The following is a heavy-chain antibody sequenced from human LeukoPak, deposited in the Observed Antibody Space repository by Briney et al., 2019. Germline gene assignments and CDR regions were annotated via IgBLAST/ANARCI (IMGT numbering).Heavy chain of an antibody. V-gene: IGHV3-23*01. CDR2: IGGSGGST. CDR1: GFTFSSYA. Sequence: GGSLRLSCAASGFTFSSYAMSWVRQAPGKGLEWVSAIGGSGGSTYYADSVKGRFTISRDNSKNTLYLQMNSLRAEDTAVYYCAKIGVEMATIEYYYYYGMDVWGQGTTVTVSS. J-gene: IGHJ6*02. D-gene: IGHD5-12*01. CDR3: AKIGVEMATIEYYYYYGMDV.